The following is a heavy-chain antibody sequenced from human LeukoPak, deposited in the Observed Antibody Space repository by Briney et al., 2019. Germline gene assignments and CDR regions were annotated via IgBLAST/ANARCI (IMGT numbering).Heavy chain of an antibody. J-gene: IGHJ4*02. CDR2: IDPSDSYT. CDR1: GYSFTSYW. D-gene: IGHD2-15*01. Sequence: GESLKISCKGSGYSFTSYWISWVHQMPGKGLEWMGRIDPSDSYTNYSPSFQGHVTISADKSISTAYLQWSSLKASDTAMYYCARRDGLSGYVDYWGQGTLVTVSS. CDR3: ARRDGLSGYVDY. V-gene: IGHV5-10-1*01.